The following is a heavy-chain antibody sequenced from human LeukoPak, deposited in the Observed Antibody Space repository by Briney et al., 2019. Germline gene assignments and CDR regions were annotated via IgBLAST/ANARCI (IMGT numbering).Heavy chain of an antibody. CDR1: GYTLTELS. D-gene: IGHD3-10*02. Sequence: ASVKVSCKVSGYTLTELSMHWVRQAPGKGLEWMGGFDPEDGETIYAQKFQGRVTMTEDTSTDTAYMELSSLRSEDPAVYYCATWPLSRLLCCSRKDWFQPLGQGNLVTVSS. CDR3: ATWPLSRLLCCSRKDWFQP. V-gene: IGHV1-24*01. CDR2: FDPEDGET. J-gene: IGHJ5*02.